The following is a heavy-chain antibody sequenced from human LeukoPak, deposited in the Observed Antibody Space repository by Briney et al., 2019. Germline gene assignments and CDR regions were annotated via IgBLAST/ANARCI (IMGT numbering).Heavy chain of an antibody. CDR1: GFTFSNFG. CDR3: ARIKGIAAAGCFDY. CDR2: IRVDGTSE. D-gene: IGHD6-13*01. J-gene: IGHJ4*02. Sequence: GGALRLSCAASGFTFSNFGMHWVRQAPGKGLEWVAFIRVDGTSEFYADSVKARFTISRDNAKNSLYLQMNSLRAEDTAVYYCARIKGIAAAGCFDYWGQGTLVTVSS. V-gene: IGHV3-30*02.